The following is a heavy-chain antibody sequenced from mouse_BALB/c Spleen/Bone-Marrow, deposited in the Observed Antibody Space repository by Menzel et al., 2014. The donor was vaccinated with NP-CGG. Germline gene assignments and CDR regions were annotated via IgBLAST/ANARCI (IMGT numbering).Heavy chain of an antibody. CDR2: INSNGGSA. J-gene: IGHJ2*01. CDR3: ARHGGFGNYFDY. V-gene: IGHV5-6-2*01. D-gene: IGHD1-1*02. Sequence: EVQVVESGGGLVKLGGSLKLSCAVSGFTFSSYYMSWVRQTPEKRLELVAAINSNGGSAYYPDTVKGRFTISRDNAKNTLFLQMSSLKSEDTALYYCARHGGFGNYFDYWGQGTTLTVSS. CDR1: GFTFSSYY.